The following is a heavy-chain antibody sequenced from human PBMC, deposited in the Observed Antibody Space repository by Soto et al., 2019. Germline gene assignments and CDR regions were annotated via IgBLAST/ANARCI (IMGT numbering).Heavy chain of an antibody. CDR1: GYNFNTYW. Sequence: LKVSSEGSGYNFNTYWIGWVLQMPGKGLEWMALIYPGDSDTRYSPSFEGQVTLSVDRSISTAYLQWSSLKASDTAIYYCATSTVSYVDIVSSTTRGYFDHWGQGTLVTVSS. J-gene: IGHJ4*02. CDR3: ATSTVSYVDIVSSTTRGYFDH. CDR2: IYPGDSDT. D-gene: IGHD5-12*01. V-gene: IGHV5-51*01.